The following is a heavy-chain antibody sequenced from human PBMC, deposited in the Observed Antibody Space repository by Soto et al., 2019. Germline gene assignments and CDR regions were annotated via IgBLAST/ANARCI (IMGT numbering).Heavy chain of an antibody. V-gene: IGHV1-46*01. CDR1: GYTFTSYY. D-gene: IGHD5-12*01. CDR2: INPSGGST. Sequence: ASVKVSCKASGYTFTSYYMHWVRQAPGQGLEWMGIINPSGGSTSYAQKFQGRVTMTRDTSTSTVYMELSSLRSEDTAVYYCARDLNSGYDLGAFDIWGQGTMVTVSS. CDR3: ARDLNSGYDLGAFDI. J-gene: IGHJ3*02.